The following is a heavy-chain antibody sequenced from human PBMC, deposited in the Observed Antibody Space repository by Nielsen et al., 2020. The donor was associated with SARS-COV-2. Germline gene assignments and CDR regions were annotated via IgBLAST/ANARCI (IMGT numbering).Heavy chain of an antibody. D-gene: IGHD3-16*02. J-gene: IGHJ5*02. CDR1: GYTFINYY. Sequence: ASVKVSSKASGYTFINYYMHWVRQAPGQGLEWMGILNTSGGYTRYAQKLQGRVTMTRDTSTSTVYMELSSLRSEDTAVYYCARAVGDDYVWGSYHPPRVDRWGQGTLVTVSS. V-gene: IGHV1-46*01. CDR2: LNTSGGYT. CDR3: ARAVGDDYVWGSYHPPRVDR.